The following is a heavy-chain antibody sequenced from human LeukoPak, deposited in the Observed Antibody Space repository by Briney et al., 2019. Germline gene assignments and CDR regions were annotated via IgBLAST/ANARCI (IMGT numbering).Heavy chain of an antibody. V-gene: IGHV3-23*01. CDR3: AKGWDYYDSSGHDY. CDR2: ISGSGGST. CDR1: GFTFSSYA. D-gene: IGHD3-22*01. Sequence: GGSLRLSCAASGFTFSSYAMSWVRKAPGKGLEWVSAISGSGGSTYYADSVKGRFTISRDNSKNTLYLQMNSLRAEDTAVYYCAKGWDYYDSSGHDYWGQGTLVTVSS. J-gene: IGHJ4*02.